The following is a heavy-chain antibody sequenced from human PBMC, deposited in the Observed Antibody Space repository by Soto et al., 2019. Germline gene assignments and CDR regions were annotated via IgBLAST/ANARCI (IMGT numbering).Heavy chain of an antibody. CDR2: INPSGGST. V-gene: IGHV1-46*03. CDR3: TREMVSLSRGYYYHYAMDV. J-gene: IGHJ6*02. CDR1: GYTFTSSY. D-gene: IGHD2-8*01. Sequence: GASVKVSCKASGYTFTSSYMPWVRQAPGQGLEWMGIINPSGGSTSYAQKFPGRGGMTRDTSTSTVYMELSRLRSEDTAVHYYTREMVSLSRGYYYHYAMDVWGQGTRVTVSS.